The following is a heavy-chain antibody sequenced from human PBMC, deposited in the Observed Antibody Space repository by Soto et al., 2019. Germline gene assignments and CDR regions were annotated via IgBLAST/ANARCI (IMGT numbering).Heavy chain of an antibody. D-gene: IGHD6-13*01. V-gene: IGHV3-23*01. CDR1: GFTFSSYA. CDR2: ISGSGGST. CDR3: AKMGSSSWLPTLRYNWFDP. J-gene: IGHJ5*02. Sequence: GGSLRLSCAASGFTFSSYAMSWVRQAPGKGLEWVSAISGSGGSTYYADSVKGRFTISRDNSKNTLYLQMNSLRAEDTAVYYCAKMGSSSWLPTLRYNWFDPWGQGTLVTVSS.